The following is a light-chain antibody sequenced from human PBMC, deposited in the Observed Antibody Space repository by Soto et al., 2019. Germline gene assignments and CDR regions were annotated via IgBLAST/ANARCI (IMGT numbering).Light chain of an antibody. V-gene: IGLV2-14*01. CDR2: EVS. Sequence: QSALTQPASVSGSPGQSITISCTGTSSDVGDYNYVSWYQQHPGKAPKLMIYEVSNRPSGVSNRFSGSKSGNTASLTISGLQAEDEGDYYCSSYTSSNSHVIFGGGTKLTVL. J-gene: IGLJ2*01. CDR1: SSDVGDYNY. CDR3: SSYTSSNSHVI.